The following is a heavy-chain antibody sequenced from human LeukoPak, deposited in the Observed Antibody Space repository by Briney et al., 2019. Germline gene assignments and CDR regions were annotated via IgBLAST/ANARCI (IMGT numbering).Heavy chain of an antibody. CDR3: ARDHGYCSGESCATFDY. CDR1: GFTFSGYW. J-gene: IGHJ4*02. Sequence: GGSLRLSCAASGFTFSGYWMYWGRQAPGKGLLCGSRINSDGSSTNYADSVKGRFTISRDNAKNTLYLQMNSLRAEDTAVYYCARDHGYCSGESCATFDYWGQGTLVTVSS. V-gene: IGHV3-74*01. CDR2: INSDGSST. D-gene: IGHD2-15*01.